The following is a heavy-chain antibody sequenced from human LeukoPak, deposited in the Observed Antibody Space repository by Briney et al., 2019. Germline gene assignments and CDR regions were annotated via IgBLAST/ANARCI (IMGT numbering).Heavy chain of an antibody. D-gene: IGHD2-2*01. V-gene: IGHV3-49*04. CDR2: IRSKAYGGTT. CDR3: TVSSNSWNAFDI. J-gene: IGHJ3*02. CDR1: GFTFGDYA. Sequence: PGGSLRLSCTASGFTFGDYAMSWVRQAPGKGLEWVGFIRSKAYGGTTEYAASVKGRFTISRDDSKSIAYLQMNSLKTEDTAVYYCTVSSNSWNAFDIWGQGTMVTVSS.